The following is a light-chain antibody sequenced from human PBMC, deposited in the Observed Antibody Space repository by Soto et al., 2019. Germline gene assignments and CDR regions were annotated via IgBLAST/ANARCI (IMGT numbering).Light chain of an antibody. V-gene: IGLV1-51*01. J-gene: IGLJ1*01. CDR2: DDN. CDR1: SSNIGGNS. CDR3: GSWDSSLTAYV. Sequence: QSVLTQPPSVSAAPGQKVTISCSGSSSNIGGNSVSWNQQLPGTAPKLLIYDDNKRPSGIPDRFSGSKSGTSATLGITGFQTGEEADYYCGSWDSSLTAYVFGTATKVTV.